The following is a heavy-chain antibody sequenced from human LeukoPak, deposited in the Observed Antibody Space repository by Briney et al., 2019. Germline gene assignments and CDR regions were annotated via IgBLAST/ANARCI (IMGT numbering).Heavy chain of an antibody. J-gene: IGHJ6*02. V-gene: IGHV1-2*02. CDR3: AGGAFGILTNHNHYGMDF. D-gene: IGHD3-9*01. CDR1: GYTFTGYY. CDR2: INPNSGGT. Sequence: ASVKVSCKASGYTFTGYYIHWVRQAPGQGLEWMGWINPNSGGTNYAQKFQGRVTMTRDTSISTAYMELSRLSSVTAADTAVYYCAGGAFGILTNHNHYGMDFWGQGTTVTVSS.